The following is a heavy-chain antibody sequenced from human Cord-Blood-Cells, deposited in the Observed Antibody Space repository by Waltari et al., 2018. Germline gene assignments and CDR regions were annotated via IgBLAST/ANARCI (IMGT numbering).Heavy chain of an antibody. CDR2: INHIGST. CDR1: GGSFSGYY. Sequence: QVQLQQWGAGLLKPSETLSFTCAVYGGSFSGYYWSWIRPPPGKGLAWIGEINHIGSTNYTPSLKSRVTISVDTSKNQFSLKLSSVTAADTAVYYCARDHSGYDFGLDYWGQGTLVTVSS. V-gene: IGHV4-34*01. D-gene: IGHD5-12*01. CDR3: ARDHSGYDFGLDY. J-gene: IGHJ4*02.